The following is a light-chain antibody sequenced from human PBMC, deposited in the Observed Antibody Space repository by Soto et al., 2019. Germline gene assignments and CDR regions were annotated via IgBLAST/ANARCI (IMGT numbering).Light chain of an antibody. V-gene: IGLV1-47*02. CDR2: SNN. CDR3: VAWNDSPKV. CDR1: SSNIGSNY. J-gene: IGLJ1*01. Sequence: QSVLTQPPSASGTPGQRVTISCSGSSSNIGSNYVYWYQQLPGTAPKLLIYSNNQRPSGVPDRFSGSKSGTSASLAISGLRSEDEADYYCVAWNDSPKVFGTGTKVTVL.